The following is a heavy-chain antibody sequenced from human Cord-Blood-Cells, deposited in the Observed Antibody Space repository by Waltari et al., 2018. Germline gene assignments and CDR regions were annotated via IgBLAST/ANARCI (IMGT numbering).Heavy chain of an antibody. D-gene: IGHD7-27*01. V-gene: IGHV1-8*03. Sequence: QVQLVQSGAEVKKPGASVKVSCKASGYTFTSYDINWVRQANGQGLEWMGVMNPNSGNPGYAQKFQGRVTITRNTSISTAYMELSSLRSDDTAVYYCASRYNWGFDYWGQGTLVTVSS. CDR3: ASRYNWGFDY. J-gene: IGHJ4*02. CDR1: GYTFTSYD. CDR2: MNPNSGNP.